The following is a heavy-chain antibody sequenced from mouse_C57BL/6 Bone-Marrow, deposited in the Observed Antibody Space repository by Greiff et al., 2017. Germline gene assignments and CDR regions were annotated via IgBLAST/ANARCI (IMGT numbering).Heavy chain of an antibody. Sequence: QVQLQQPGAELVKPGASVKMSCKASGYTFTSYWITWVKPRPGQGLEWIGDIYPGSGSTNYNEKFKSKATLTVDTSSRTAYMQLSSLTSEDSAVYYCARQGWLRREFAYWGQGTLVTVSA. CDR1: GYTFTSYW. V-gene: IGHV1-55*01. CDR2: IYPGSGST. D-gene: IGHD2-2*01. CDR3: ARQGWLRREFAY. J-gene: IGHJ3*01.